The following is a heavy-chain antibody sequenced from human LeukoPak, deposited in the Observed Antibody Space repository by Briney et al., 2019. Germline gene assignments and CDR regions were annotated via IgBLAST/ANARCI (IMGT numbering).Heavy chain of an antibody. J-gene: IGHJ4*02. CDR2: IYHSGSS. CDR1: GYSISSGYY. D-gene: IGHD2-2*01. Sequence: SETLSLTCALSGYSISSGYYWGWIRQPPGKGLGWIGSIYHSGSSYYNPSLKSRVTISVDTSKNQYSLKLSAVTAEISAVYYCSVNIVVVPAASCYYWGQGTLVSVFS. CDR3: SVNIVVVPAASCYY. V-gene: IGHV4-38-2*01.